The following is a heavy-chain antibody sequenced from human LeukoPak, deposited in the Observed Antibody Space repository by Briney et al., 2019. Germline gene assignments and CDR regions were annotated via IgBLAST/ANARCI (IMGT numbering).Heavy chain of an antibody. Sequence: NPSETLSLTCTVSGGSISSSSYYWGWIRQPPGKGLEWIGYIYYSGSTNYNPSLKSRVTISVDTSKNQFSLKLSSVTAADTAVYYCARGGTVTTEGPFDYWGQGTLVTVSS. V-gene: IGHV4-61*05. CDR2: IYYSGST. CDR3: ARGGTVTTEGPFDY. J-gene: IGHJ4*02. D-gene: IGHD4-17*01. CDR1: GGSISSSSYY.